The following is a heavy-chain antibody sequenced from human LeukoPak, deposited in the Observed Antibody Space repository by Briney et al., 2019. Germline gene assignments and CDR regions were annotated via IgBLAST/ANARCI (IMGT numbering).Heavy chain of an antibody. V-gene: IGHV4-39*01. CDR3: SRYWDASGWASFEY. Sequence: SETLSLTSTVSGGSISSSGYYWAWIRQPPGKGLEWMGSIYYSGTTYYNPSLNSRPTISIDTSKNQFSLKLNYVTATDTAIYYCSRYWDASGWASFEYWGQGTLVTVYS. J-gene: IGHJ4*02. CDR1: GGSISSSGYY. CDR2: IYYSGTT. D-gene: IGHD6-19*01.